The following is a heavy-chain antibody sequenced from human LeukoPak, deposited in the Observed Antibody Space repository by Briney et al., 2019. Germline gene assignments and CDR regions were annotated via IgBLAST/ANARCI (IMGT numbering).Heavy chain of an antibody. Sequence: PSETLSLTCAVYGGSFSGYYWSWIRQPPGKGLEWMGEINHSESTNYTPSLKSRVTISVDTSKNQFSLKLSSVTAADTAVYYCARELTYYDSSGSYYGGVFDNWGQGTLVTVSS. CDR1: GGSFSGYY. CDR3: ARELTYYDSSGSYYGGVFDN. D-gene: IGHD3-22*01. V-gene: IGHV4-34*01. CDR2: INHSEST. J-gene: IGHJ4*02.